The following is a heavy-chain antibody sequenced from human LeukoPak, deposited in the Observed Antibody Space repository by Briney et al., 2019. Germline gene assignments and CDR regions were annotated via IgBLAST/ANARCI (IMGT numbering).Heavy chain of an antibody. CDR3: APEGDGYILFDY. Sequence: GRSLRLSCAASGFIFSSYGMHGVRQAPGKGLEWVAVIWYDGSNKYYADSVKGRFTISRDNSKNTLYLQMNSLRVEDTAAYYCAPEGDGYILFDYWGQGTLVTVSS. V-gene: IGHV3-33*01. D-gene: IGHD5-24*01. J-gene: IGHJ4*02. CDR1: GFIFSSYG. CDR2: IWYDGSNK.